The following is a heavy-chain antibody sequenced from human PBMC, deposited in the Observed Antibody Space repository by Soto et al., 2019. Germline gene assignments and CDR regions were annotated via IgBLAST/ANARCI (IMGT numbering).Heavy chain of an antibody. CDR2: ISYDGSNK. Sequence: GGSLRLSCAASGLTFSSYGMHWVRQAPGKGLEWVAVISYDGSNKYYADSVKGRFTISRDNSKNTQYLQMNSLRAEDTAVYYCAKDSGEYCTNGVCYTVDGEALDYWGQGTLVTVSS. D-gene: IGHD2-8*01. V-gene: IGHV3-30*18. CDR1: GLTFSSYG. J-gene: IGHJ4*02. CDR3: AKDSGEYCTNGVCYTVDGEALDY.